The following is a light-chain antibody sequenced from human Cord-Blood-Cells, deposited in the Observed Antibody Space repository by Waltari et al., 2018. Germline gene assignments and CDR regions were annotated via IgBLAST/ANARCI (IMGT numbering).Light chain of an antibody. V-gene: IGKV1-39*01. CDR1: QSISSY. CDR2: AAS. CDR3: QQSYSTLFT. Sequence: GDRVTITCRASQSISSYLNWYQQKPGKAPKLLIYAASSLQSGVPSRFSGSGSGTDFTLTISSLQPEDFATYYCQQSYSTLFTFGPGTKVDIK. J-gene: IGKJ3*01.